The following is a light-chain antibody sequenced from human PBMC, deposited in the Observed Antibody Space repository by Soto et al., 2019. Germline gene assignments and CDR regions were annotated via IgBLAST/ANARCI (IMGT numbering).Light chain of an antibody. CDR3: QHYNSWPRT. J-gene: IGKJ1*01. V-gene: IGKV3-15*01. CDR2: GAS. Sequence: EIVMTQSPATLSVSPGERATLSCRASQSVSSNLAWYQQKPGQAPRLLIYGASTRATGIPARFSGSRSGTEFPLTISSLQSEDFAVYYCQHYNSWPRTFGQGTKVEIK. CDR1: QSVSSN.